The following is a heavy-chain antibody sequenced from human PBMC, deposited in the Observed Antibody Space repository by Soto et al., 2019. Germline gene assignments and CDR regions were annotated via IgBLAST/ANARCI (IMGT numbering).Heavy chain of an antibody. Sequence: SETLSLTCTVSGGSISSYYWSWIRQPPGKGLEWIGYIYYSGSTNYNPSLKSRVTISVDTSKNQFSLKLSSVTAADTAVYYCARVLTTVTTFFDYWGQGTLVTVSS. CDR2: IYYSGST. D-gene: IGHD4-17*01. J-gene: IGHJ4*02. CDR1: GGSISSYY. V-gene: IGHV4-59*08. CDR3: ARVLTTVTTFFDY.